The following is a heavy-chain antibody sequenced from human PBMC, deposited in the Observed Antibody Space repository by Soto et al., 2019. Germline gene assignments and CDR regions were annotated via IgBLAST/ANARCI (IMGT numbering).Heavy chain of an antibody. CDR2: ISGNGGST. V-gene: IGHV3-23*01. J-gene: IGHJ4*02. D-gene: IGHD6-6*01. CDR3: AKDRTFGPPLVRFDS. CDR1: GFTFSVYA. Sequence: SGGSLRLSCGASGFTFSVYAMTWVRQAPGKGLEWVSAISGNGGSTYYADSVKGRFTISRDNSKSTLHLQMNSLRVEDTAVYYCAKDRTFGPPLVRFDSWGQGTLVTV.